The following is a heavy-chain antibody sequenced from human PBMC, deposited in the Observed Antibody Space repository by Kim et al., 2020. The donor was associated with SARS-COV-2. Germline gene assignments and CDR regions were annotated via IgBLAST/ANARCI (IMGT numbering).Heavy chain of an antibody. J-gene: IGHJ3*02. D-gene: IGHD3-3*01. CDR1: GYSFTSYW. Sequence: GESLKISCKGSGYSFTSYWIGWVRQMPGKGLEWMGIIYPGDSDTRYSPSFQGQVTISADKSISTAYLQWSSLKASDTAMYYCASFSFGSGNPMGAFDIWGQGTMVTVSS. CDR2: IYPGDSDT. CDR3: ASFSFGSGNPMGAFDI. V-gene: IGHV5-51*01.